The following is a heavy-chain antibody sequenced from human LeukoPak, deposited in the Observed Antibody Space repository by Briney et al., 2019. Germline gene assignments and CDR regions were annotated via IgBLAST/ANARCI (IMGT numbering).Heavy chain of an antibody. V-gene: IGHV1-69*05. CDR3: ARALYSSTSGAWFDP. J-gene: IGHJ5*02. CDR1: GGTFSSYA. Sequence: SVKVSCKASGGTFSSYAISWVRQAPGQGLEWMGGIIPIFGTANYAQKFQGRVTITTDESTSTAYMELSSLRSDDTAVYYCARALYSSTSGAWFDPWGQGTLVTVSS. CDR2: IIPIFGTA. D-gene: IGHD6-13*01.